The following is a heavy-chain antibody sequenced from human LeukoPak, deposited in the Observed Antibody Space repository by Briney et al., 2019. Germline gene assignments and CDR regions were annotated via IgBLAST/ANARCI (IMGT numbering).Heavy chain of an antibody. D-gene: IGHD2-2*01. Sequence: GGSLRLSCAASGITYSSYAMSWVRQAPGKGLEWVSAISGSGGSTYYADSVKGRFTISRDNSKNTLYLQMNSLRAEDTAVYYCAKDGGVVVPAAIGFDYWGQGTLVTVSS. CDR3: AKDGGVVVPAAIGFDY. CDR2: ISGSGGST. V-gene: IGHV3-23*01. CDR1: GITYSSYA. J-gene: IGHJ4*02.